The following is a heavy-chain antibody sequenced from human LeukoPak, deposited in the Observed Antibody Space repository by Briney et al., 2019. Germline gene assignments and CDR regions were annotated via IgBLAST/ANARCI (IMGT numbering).Heavy chain of an antibody. Sequence: SETLSLTCTVSGGSISSYHWSWIRQPPGKGLEWIGYIYYSGSTNYNPSLKSRVTISVDTSKNQFSLKLSSVTAADTAVYYCARVGYYGSGSYYNGFDYWGQGTLVTVSS. CDR1: GGSISSYH. J-gene: IGHJ4*02. CDR3: ARVGYYGSGSYYNGFDY. D-gene: IGHD3-10*01. CDR2: IYYSGST. V-gene: IGHV4-59*01.